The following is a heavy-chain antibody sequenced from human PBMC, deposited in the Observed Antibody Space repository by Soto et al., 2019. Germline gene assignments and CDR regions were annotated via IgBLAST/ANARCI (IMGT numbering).Heavy chain of an antibody. V-gene: IGHV4-59*01. Sequence: SETLSLTCTVSGGSISSYYWSWIRQPPGKGLEWIGYIYYSGSTNYNPSLKSRVTISVDTSKNQFSLKLSSVTAADTAVYYCARDHGDYVWDYWGQGTLVTVSS. J-gene: IGHJ4*02. CDR1: GGSISSYY. CDR2: IYYSGST. CDR3: ARDHGDYVWDY. D-gene: IGHD4-17*01.